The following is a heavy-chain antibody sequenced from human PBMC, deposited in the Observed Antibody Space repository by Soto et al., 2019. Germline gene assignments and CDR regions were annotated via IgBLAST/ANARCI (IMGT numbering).Heavy chain of an antibody. CDR2: ILVDGRT. CDR1: GFICSSYD. V-gene: IGHV3-23*01. D-gene: IGHD2-8*02. Sequence: EVQMLESGGGLAQPGGSLRLSCAASGFICSSYDMSWVRQAPGKGLEWVSTILVDGRTFYVDSVKGRFTISRDSSKNTVYLQMNSLTAGDTALYYCAKATATGGGASDICGQGTMVTVSS. J-gene: IGHJ3*02. CDR3: AKATATGGGASDI.